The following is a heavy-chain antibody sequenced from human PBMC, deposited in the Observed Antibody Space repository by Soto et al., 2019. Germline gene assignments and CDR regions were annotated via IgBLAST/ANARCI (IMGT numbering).Heavy chain of an antibody. V-gene: IGHV3-30-3*01. J-gene: IGHJ6*02. CDR1: GFTCSSYA. CDR3: ARELDPNWNYGHGMDV. D-gene: IGHD1-7*01. CDR2: ISYDGSNK. Sequence: QVQLVESGGGVVQPGRSLRLSCAASGFTCSSYAMHWVRQAPGKGLEWVAVISYDGSNKYYADSVKGRFTISRDNSKNTLYLQMNSLRAEDTAVYYCARELDPNWNYGHGMDVWGQGTTVTVSS.